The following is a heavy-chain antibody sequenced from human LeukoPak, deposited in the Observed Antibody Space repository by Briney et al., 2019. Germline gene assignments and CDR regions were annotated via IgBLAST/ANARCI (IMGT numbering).Heavy chain of an antibody. CDR1: GFTFSSYG. D-gene: IGHD3-9*01. Sequence: GGSLRLSCAASGFTFSSYGMHWVRQAPGKGLEWVAVISYDGSNKYYADSVQGRFTISRDNSKNTLYLQMNNLRAEDTAVYYCASGAISLTYYYFDYWGQGTLVTVSS. J-gene: IGHJ4*02. CDR2: ISYDGSNK. CDR3: ASGAISLTYYYFDY. V-gene: IGHV3-30*03.